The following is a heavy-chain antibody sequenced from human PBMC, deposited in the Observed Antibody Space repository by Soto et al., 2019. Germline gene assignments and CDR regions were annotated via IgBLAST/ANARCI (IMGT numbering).Heavy chain of an antibody. CDR3: ASPSYGPGSYY. Sequence: QVQLVQSGAEVKKPGASVKVSCKASGYSFSNYALHWVRQAPGQRLEWMGWINADNGNTKYSQKFQGRVTFTRDTSASTAYMELSSLKSEDTAVYYCASPSYGPGSYYWGQGTLVTVSS. D-gene: IGHD3-10*01. J-gene: IGHJ4*02. CDR1: GYSFSNYA. CDR2: INADNGNT. V-gene: IGHV1-3*01.